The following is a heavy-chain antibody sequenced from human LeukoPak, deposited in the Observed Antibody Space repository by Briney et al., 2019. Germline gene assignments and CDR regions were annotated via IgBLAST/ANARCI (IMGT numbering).Heavy chain of an antibody. J-gene: IGHJ5*02. Sequence: GASVKVSCKASGNTFTSYEINWVRQATGQGLEWMGWMNPNSGNSGYAQKFQGRVTMTRNTSISTAYMELSSLRSEDTAVYYCARDNSVGDIAWWFDPWGQGTLVTVSS. CDR2: MNPNSGNS. D-gene: IGHD3-16*02. V-gene: IGHV1-8*02. CDR3: ARDNSVGDIAWWFDP. CDR1: GNTFTSYE.